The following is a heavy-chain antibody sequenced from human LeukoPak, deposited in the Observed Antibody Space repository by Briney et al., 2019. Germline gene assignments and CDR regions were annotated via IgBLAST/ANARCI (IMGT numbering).Heavy chain of an antibody. CDR3: AKDRGYCSGGSCSTLIGFDY. CDR1: GFTFDDYV. J-gene: IGHJ4*02. V-gene: IGHV3-43*01. CDR2: ISWDGGST. D-gene: IGHD2-15*01. Sequence: GGSLRLSCAASGFTFDDYVMHWVRHAPGKGLEWVSLISWDGGSTYYADSVKGRFTISRDNSKNFVYLQMNSLRTEDSALYYCAKDRGYCSGGSCSTLIGFDYWGQGTLVTVSS.